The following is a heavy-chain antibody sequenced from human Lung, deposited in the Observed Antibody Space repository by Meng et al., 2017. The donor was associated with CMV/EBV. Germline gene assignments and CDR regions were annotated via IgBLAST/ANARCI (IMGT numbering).Heavy chain of an antibody. V-gene: IGHV5-51*01. CDR3: ARRGSTWFVDY. J-gene: IGHJ4*02. CDR1: GYNFDNYW. D-gene: IGHD3-10*01. CDR2: IYPGDSDT. Sequence: XSLKISCKGSGYNFDNYWIGWVRQMPGKGLEWMGLIYPGDSDTRYSPAFQGQVTISADKSISTAYLQWSGLKASDTAMYYCARRGSTWFVDYWGQGPVVTVSS.